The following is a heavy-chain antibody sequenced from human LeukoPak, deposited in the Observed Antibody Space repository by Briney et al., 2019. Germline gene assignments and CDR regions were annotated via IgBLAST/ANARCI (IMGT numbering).Heavy chain of an antibody. CDR3: AKEQYYGDDYYYGMDV. J-gene: IGHJ6*02. CDR1: GFTFSSYG. V-gene: IGHV3-30*18. CDR2: ISYDGSNK. Sequence: GGSLRLSCAASGFTFSSYGMHWVRQAPGKGLEWVAVISYDGSNKYYADSVKGRFTISRDNSKNTLYLQMNSLRAEDTAVYYCAKEQYYGDDYYYGMDVWGQGTTVTVSS. D-gene: IGHD4-17*01.